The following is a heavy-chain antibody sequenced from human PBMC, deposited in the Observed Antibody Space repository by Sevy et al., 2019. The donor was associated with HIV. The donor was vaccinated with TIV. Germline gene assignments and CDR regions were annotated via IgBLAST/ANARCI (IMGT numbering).Heavy chain of an antibody. CDR3: TRGDPIVPPAGYYYHMDV. J-gene: IGHJ6*03. D-gene: IGHD1-26*01. Sequence: GGSLRLSCVASGFTFDSYWMHWVRRAPGKGLVWVSRPNSDGSSTPYADSVKGRFTISRDNAKNTLYLQLNRLGAEDTAVYYCTRGDPIVPPAGYYYHMDVWGKGTTVTVSS. V-gene: IGHV3-74*01. CDR1: GFTFDSYW. CDR2: PNSDGSST.